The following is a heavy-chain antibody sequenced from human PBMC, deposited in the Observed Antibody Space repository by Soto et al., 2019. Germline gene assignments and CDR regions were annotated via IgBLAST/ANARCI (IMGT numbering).Heavy chain of an antibody. CDR1: GFTFSSYE. CDR2: ISSSGSTI. J-gene: IGHJ4*02. CDR3: ARVDYYDSSGYNY. Sequence: GGSLRLSCAASGFTFSSYEMNWVRQAPGKGLEWVSYISSSGSTIYYADSVKGRFTISRDNAKNSLYLQMNSLRAEDTAVYYCARVDYYDSSGYNYWGRGTLVTVSS. V-gene: IGHV3-48*03. D-gene: IGHD3-22*01.